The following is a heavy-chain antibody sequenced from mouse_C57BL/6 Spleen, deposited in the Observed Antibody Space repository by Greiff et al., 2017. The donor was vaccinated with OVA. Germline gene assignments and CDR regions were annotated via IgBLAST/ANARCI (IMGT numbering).Heavy chain of an antibody. V-gene: IGHV1-19*01. Sequence: VQLQQSGPVLVKPGASVKMSCKASGYTFTDYYMNWVKQSHGKSLEWIGVINPYNGGTSYNQKFKGKATLTVDKSSSTAYMELNSLTSEDSAVYYCAREGVLRDFDYWGQGTTLTVSS. CDR1: GYTFTDYY. D-gene: IGHD1-1*01. CDR3: AREGVLRDFDY. CDR2: INPYNGGT. J-gene: IGHJ2*01.